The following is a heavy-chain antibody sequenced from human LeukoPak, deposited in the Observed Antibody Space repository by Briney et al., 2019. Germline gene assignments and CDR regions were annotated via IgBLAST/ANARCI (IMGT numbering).Heavy chain of an antibody. J-gene: IGHJ4*02. CDR2: LNPHNGGT. V-gene: IGHV1-2*02. CDR1: GYTFTGYY. CDR3: ARVDQRISFYFDY. D-gene: IGHD3-10*01. Sequence: ASVKVSCKASGYTFTGYYMHWVRQAPGQGLEWMGWLNPHNGGTNYAQKFQGRVTMTRDTSISTAYMELSGLRSGDTAVYYCARVDQRISFYFDYWGQGTLITVSS.